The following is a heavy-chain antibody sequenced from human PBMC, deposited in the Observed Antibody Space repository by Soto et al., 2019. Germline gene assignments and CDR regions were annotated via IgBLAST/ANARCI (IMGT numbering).Heavy chain of an antibody. Sequence: ASVKVSCKASGYTFTSYGISWVLQAPGQGLEWMGWISAYNGNTNYAQKLQGRVTMTTDTSTSTAYMELRSLRSDDTAVYYCARDLVAYCGGDCYSAFDIWGQGTMVTVSS. J-gene: IGHJ3*02. V-gene: IGHV1-18*01. CDR2: ISAYNGNT. CDR1: GYTFTSYG. CDR3: ARDLVAYCGGDCYSAFDI. D-gene: IGHD2-21*02.